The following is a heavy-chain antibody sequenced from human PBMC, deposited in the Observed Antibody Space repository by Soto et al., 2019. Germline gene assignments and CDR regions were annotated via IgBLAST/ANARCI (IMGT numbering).Heavy chain of an antibody. V-gene: IGHV4-4*07. CDR2: IYPGGST. D-gene: IGHD2-15*01. CDR3: ARASVGPPGGGSWIMPFDF. Sequence: QVQLQESGPGLVKPSETLSLTCSVSGGSISNYYWSWIRQSAGKGLEWIGRIYPGGSTNYNPSLKSRVTMSFDTSNNQVSLRLTSVTAADTAVYYCARASVGPPGGGSWIMPFDFCGQGTRVTVSS. J-gene: IGHJ4*02. CDR1: GGSISNYY.